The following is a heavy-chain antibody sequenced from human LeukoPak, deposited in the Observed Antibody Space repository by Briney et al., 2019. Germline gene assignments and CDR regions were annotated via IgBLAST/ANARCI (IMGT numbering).Heavy chain of an antibody. V-gene: IGHV3-21*01. CDR2: ISSSSSYI. D-gene: IGHD2-15*01. CDR1: GFTFSSYS. Sequence: PGGSLRLSCAASGFTFSSYSMNWVRQAPGKGLEWVSSISSSSSYIYYADSVKGRFTISRANAKNSLYLQMNSLRAEDTAVYYCASQVVAANPPRDYWGQGTLVTVSS. CDR3: ASQVVAANPPRDY. J-gene: IGHJ4*02.